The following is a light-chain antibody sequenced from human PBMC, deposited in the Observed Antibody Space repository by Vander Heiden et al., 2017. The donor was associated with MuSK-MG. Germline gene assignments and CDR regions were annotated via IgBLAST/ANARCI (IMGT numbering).Light chain of an antibody. CDR1: SSNIGAGYD. V-gene: IGLV1-40*01. CDR2: GNS. J-gene: IGLJ3*02. Sequence: QSVLTQPPSVSGAPWQGVTISCTGSSSNIGAGYDVHWYQQLPGPAPKLLIYGNSNRPSGVPDRFSGSKSGTSASLAITGLQAEDEADYYCQSYDSSLSGSVFGGGTKLTVL. CDR3: QSYDSSLSGSV.